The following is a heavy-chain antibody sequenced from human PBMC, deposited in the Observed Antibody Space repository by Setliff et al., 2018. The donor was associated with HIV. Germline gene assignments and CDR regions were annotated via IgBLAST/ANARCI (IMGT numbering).Heavy chain of an antibody. CDR2: IYYGGNT. Sequence: SETLSLTCAVSGYSISSGYYWGWIRQHPGRGLEWIGYIYYGGNTYYNPSLKSRLTISVDTSKNHFSLKLSSVTAADTAVYYCARAFCSSASCYGGGDAFDIWGQGTMVTVSS. J-gene: IGHJ3*02. CDR1: GYSISSGYY. CDR3: ARAFCSSASCYGGGDAFDI. V-gene: IGHV4-31*11. D-gene: IGHD2-2*01.